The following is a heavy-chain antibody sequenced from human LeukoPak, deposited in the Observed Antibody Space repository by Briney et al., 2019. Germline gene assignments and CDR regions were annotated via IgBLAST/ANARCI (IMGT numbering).Heavy chain of an antibody. Sequence: SLKVSCKASGYTFTSYGISWVRQAPGQGLEWMGRIIPILGIANYAQKFQGRVTITADKSTSTAYMELSSLRSEDTAVYYCASGVASSVSFDYWGQGTLVTVSS. CDR3: ASGVASSVSFDY. D-gene: IGHD2-8*01. J-gene: IGHJ4*02. V-gene: IGHV1-69*04. CDR2: IIPILGIA. CDR1: GYTFTSYG.